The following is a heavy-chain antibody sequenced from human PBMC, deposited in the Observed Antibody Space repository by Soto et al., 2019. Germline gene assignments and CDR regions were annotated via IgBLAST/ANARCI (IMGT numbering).Heavy chain of an antibody. D-gene: IGHD6-6*01. CDR2: ISSSGSTI. V-gene: IGHV3-48*03. J-gene: IGHJ4*02. CDR3: AKPYSSSSGFDY. Sequence: PGGSLRLSCAASGFTFSSYEMNWVRQAPGKGLEWVSYISSSGSTIYYADSVKGRFTISRDNAKNSLYLQMNSLRAEDTAVYYCAKPYSSSSGFDYWGQGTLVTVSS. CDR1: GFTFSSYE.